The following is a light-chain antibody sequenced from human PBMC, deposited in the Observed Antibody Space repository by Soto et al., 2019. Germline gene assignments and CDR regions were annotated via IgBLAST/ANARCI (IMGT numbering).Light chain of an antibody. V-gene: IGLV1-40*01. J-gene: IGLJ1*01. CDR1: SSNIGAGYD. CDR3: QSYDSSLSGSYV. Sequence: QAVGTQPPSVSGAPGQRVTISCTGSSSNIGAGYDVHWYQQLPGTAPKLLIYGNSNRPSGVPDRFSGSKSGTSASLAITGLQAEDEADYYCQSYDSSLSGSYVFGTGTKLTVL. CDR2: GNS.